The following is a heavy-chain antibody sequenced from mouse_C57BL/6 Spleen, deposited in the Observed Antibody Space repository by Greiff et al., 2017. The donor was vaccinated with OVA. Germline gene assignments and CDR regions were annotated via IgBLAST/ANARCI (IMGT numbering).Heavy chain of an antibody. D-gene: IGHD1-1*01. J-gene: IGHJ2*01. CDR1: GYSFTGYY. CDR2: INPSTGGT. V-gene: IGHV1-42*01. Sequence: VQLKESGPELVKPGASVKISCKASGYSFTGYYMNWVKQSPEKSLEWIGEINPSTGGTTYNQKFKAKATLTVDKSSSTAYMQLKSLTSEDSAVYYCARYYGSSLYYFDYWGQGTTLTVSS. CDR3: ARYYGSSLYYFDY.